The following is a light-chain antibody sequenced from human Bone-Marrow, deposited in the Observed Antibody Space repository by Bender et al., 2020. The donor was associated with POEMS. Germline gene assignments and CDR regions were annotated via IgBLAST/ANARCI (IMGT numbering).Light chain of an antibody. Sequence: QSVLTQPPSASGTPGQRVTISCSGSSSKFGSYPVNWYQQLPGAAPKLVIFNNSQRPSGVPDRFSGSKSGNTASLTISGLQAEDEADYFCCSYAGSLVVFGGGTKLTVL. J-gene: IGLJ2*01. CDR3: CSYAGSLVV. CDR1: SSKFGSYP. V-gene: IGLV1-44*01. CDR2: NNS.